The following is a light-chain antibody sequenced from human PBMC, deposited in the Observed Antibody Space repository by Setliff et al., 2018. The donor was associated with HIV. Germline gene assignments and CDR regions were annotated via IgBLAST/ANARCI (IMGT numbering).Light chain of an antibody. CDR1: SSDVGSYKY. Sequence: QSVLTQPAFVSGSPGQSITIYCTGTSSDVGSYKYVSWFQQHPGKVPKVMIYDVSNRPSGVSNRFSGSKSGNTASLTISGLQAEDEADYYCSSYTSTRTLVFGTGT. CDR3: SSYTSTRTLV. CDR2: DVS. V-gene: IGLV2-14*03. J-gene: IGLJ1*01.